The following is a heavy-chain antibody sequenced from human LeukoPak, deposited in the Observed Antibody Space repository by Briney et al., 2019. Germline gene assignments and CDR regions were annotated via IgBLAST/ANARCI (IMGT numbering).Heavy chain of an antibody. CDR2: ITSSSSYI. J-gene: IGHJ4*02. D-gene: IGHD4/OR15-4a*01. Sequence: GSLRLSCAASGFTFSDYSMNWVRQAPGKGLEWVSSITSSSSYIYYADSVKGRFIISRDNAKNSLYLQMNSLRAEDTAVYYCARDRPHYGDDYWGQGTLLTVSS. V-gene: IGHV3-21*01. CDR3: ARDRPHYGDDY. CDR1: GFTFSDYS.